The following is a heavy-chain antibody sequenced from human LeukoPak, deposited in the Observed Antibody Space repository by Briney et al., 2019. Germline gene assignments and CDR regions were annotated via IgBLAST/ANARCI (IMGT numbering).Heavy chain of an antibody. D-gene: IGHD6-13*01. Sequence: ASVTVSFTASGGTFSSYAISWVRQAPGQGLEWMGWISAYNGHTNYAQKLQGRVTMTTDTSTSTAYMELRSLRSDDTAVYYCARDGAAAAGTGDYRGQGTLVTVSS. CDR3: ARDGAAAAGTGDY. CDR2: ISAYNGHT. V-gene: IGHV1-18*01. J-gene: IGHJ4*02. CDR1: GGTFSSYA.